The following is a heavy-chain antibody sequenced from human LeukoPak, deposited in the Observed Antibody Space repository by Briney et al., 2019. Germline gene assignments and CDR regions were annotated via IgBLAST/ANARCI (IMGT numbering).Heavy chain of an antibody. D-gene: IGHD4-23*01. Sequence: ASVKVSCKASGYTFTSYGISWVRQGPGQGLEWMGWISAYNGNTNYAQKLQGRVTMTTDTSTSTAYMELRSLRSDDTAVYYCARERSPSETGGNFYYYYYGMDVWGQGTTVTVSS. CDR1: GYTFTSYG. V-gene: IGHV1-18*01. CDR3: ARERSPSETGGNFYYYYYGMDV. J-gene: IGHJ6*02. CDR2: ISAYNGNT.